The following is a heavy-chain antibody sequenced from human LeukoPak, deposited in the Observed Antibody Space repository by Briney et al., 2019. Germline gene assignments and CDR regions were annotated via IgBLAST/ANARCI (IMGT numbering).Heavy chain of an antibody. J-gene: IGHJ4*02. CDR2: IWYDGSIR. Sequence: PGRSLRLSCAASGFIFRNYGMHWVRQAPGKGLEWVAVIWYDGSIRYYADSVKGRFTISRDNSKNTLYLQMNSLRAEDTAVYFCARASSGWSTDYWGQGTPVTVSS. D-gene: IGHD6-19*01. CDR3: ARASSGWSTDY. V-gene: IGHV3-33*01. CDR1: GFIFRNYG.